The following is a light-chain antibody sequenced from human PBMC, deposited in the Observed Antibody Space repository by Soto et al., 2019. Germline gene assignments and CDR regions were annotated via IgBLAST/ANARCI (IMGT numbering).Light chain of an antibody. Sequence: YELTQPPSVSVAPGQTARITCGGNNIGSKSVHWYQQKPGQAPVLVVDDDSDRPSGIPGRFSGSNSGNTATLTISRVEAGDEADYFCHVWDSSSEHVFGTGTKVTVL. CDR1: NIGSKS. V-gene: IGLV3-21*02. J-gene: IGLJ1*01. CDR2: DDS. CDR3: HVWDSSSEHV.